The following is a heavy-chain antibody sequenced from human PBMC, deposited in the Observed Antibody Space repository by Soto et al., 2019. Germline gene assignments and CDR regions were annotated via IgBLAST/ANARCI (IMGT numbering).Heavy chain of an antibody. CDR1: GFTFGDYA. Sequence: GGSLRLSCTASGFTFGDYAMSWVRQAPGKGLEWVGFIRSKAYGGTTEYAASVKGGFTISRDDSKSIAYLQMNSLKIEDTAVFYCTRDGTTGTYNWFDPWGQGTLVTV. J-gene: IGHJ5*02. V-gene: IGHV3-49*04. CDR3: TRDGTTGTYNWFDP. D-gene: IGHD1-1*01. CDR2: IRSKAYGGTT.